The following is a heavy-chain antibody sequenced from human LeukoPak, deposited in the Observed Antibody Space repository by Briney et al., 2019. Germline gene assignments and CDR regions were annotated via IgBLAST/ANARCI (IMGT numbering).Heavy chain of an antibody. CDR3: ARDREWRWLHSRDAFDL. J-gene: IGHJ3*01. CDR2: ITAYNGNK. CDR1: GYTFTNYG. Sequence: GASVKVSCKASGYTFTNYGINWVRQAPGQGLEWMGWITAYNGNKNYAQKFQGRVTMSLDTSRSTAYLELRSLRSDDTAVYYCARDREWRWLHSRDAFDLWGQGTMVTVSS. V-gene: IGHV1-18*01. D-gene: IGHD5-24*01.